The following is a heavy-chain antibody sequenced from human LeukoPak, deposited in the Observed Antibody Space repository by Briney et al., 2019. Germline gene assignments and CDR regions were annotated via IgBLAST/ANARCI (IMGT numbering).Heavy chain of an antibody. CDR1: GGSTSTGDYY. CDR2: IYTSGST. Sequence: SETLSLTCIVSGGSTSTGDYYCSWIRQPAGKGLEWIGRIYTSGSTNYNPSLKSRVTISVDTSKNQFSLRLSSVTAADTAVYYCARGEPYNSDWYGNYFDYWGQGTLVTVSS. J-gene: IGHJ4*02. V-gene: IGHV4-61*02. CDR3: ARGEPYNSDWYGNYFDY. D-gene: IGHD6-13*01.